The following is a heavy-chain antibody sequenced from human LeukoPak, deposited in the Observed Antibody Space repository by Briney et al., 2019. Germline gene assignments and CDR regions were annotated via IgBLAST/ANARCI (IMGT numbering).Heavy chain of an antibody. J-gene: IGHJ4*02. D-gene: IGHD2-21*02. Sequence: PGGSLRLSCAASGFTFSSYWMSWVRQAPGKGLEWVANIKQDGSEKYYVDSVKGRFTISRDNAKNSLFLQMNSLRAEDTAVYYCARRPGGGDCYWNYWGQGTLVTVSS. CDR3: ARRPGGGDCYWNY. CDR1: GFTFSSYW. V-gene: IGHV3-7*01. CDR2: IKQDGSEK.